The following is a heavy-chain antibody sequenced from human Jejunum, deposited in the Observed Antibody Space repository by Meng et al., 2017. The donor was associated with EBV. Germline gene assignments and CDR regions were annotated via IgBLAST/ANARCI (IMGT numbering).Heavy chain of an antibody. D-gene: IGHD2-8*01. J-gene: IGHJ4*02. Sequence: ELQLGWVGGGMVKPWGSLCLSCAASGFTFSSYSRNWVRQAPGKGLECVSYISSGSSFIYYADSVKGRFTISRDDAKNSLYLQMNNLGADDTAVYYCERDSSFNVHWGQGTLVTVSS. CDR2: ISSGSSFI. CDR3: ERDSSFNVH. CDR1: GFTFSSYS. V-gene: IGHV3-21*02.